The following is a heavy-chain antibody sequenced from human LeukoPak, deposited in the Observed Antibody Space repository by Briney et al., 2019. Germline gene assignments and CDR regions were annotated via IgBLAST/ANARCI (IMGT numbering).Heavy chain of an antibody. CDR2: IYYSGST. CDR3: ARFREYYYMDV. J-gene: IGHJ6*03. D-gene: IGHD1-26*01. Sequence: SETLSLTCTVSGGSISSYYWSWIRQPPGKGLEWIGYIYYSGSTNYNPSLKSRVTISVDTPKNQFSLKLSSVTAADTAVYYCARFREYYYMDVWGKGTTVTVSS. V-gene: IGHV4-59*01. CDR1: GGSISSYY.